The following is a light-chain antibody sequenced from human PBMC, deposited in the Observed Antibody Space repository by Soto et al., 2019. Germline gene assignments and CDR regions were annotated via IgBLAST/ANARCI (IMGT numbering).Light chain of an antibody. V-gene: IGKV4-1*01. J-gene: IGKJ1*01. CDR3: QQYYSTPWT. Sequence: DIVMTQSPDSLAVSLGERATINCKSSQSLFYSSSNKNYLAWYQQKPGQPPKLLIYWASTRESGVPDRFSGSGSGTDFTLPISSLQAEDVAVYYCQQYYSTPWTFGQGNKVEIK. CDR1: QSLFYSSSNKNY. CDR2: WAS.